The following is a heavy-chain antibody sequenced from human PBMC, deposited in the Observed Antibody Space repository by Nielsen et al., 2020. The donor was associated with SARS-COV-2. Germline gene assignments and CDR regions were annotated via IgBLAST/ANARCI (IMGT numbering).Heavy chain of an antibody. V-gene: IGHV4-39*01. J-gene: IGHJ4*02. CDR3: ARLNRRILTPLALASLRFDF. CDR2: IYYSGIT. Sequence: SETLSLTCNASGDSMSSSNYYWAFHRQPPGRGLEWVGSIYYSGITYYNPSLKSRVTMSVDTSKNQFSLRLNSVTAADTAVYYCARLNRRILTPLALASLRFDFWGQGALVTVSS. CDR1: GDSMSSSNYY. D-gene: IGHD3-3*02.